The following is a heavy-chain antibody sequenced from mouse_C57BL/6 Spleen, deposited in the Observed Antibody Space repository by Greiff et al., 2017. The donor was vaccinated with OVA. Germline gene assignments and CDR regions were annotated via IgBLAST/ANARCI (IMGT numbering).Heavy chain of an antibody. Sequence: VQLVESGAELARPGASVKLSCKASGYTFTSYGISWVKQRTGQGLEWIGEIYPRSGNTYYNEKFKGKATLTADKSSSTAYMELRSLTSEDSAVYFCASLDGSYWYFDVWGTGTTVTVSS. J-gene: IGHJ1*03. CDR3: ASLDGSYWYFDV. D-gene: IGHD2-3*01. CDR2: IYPRSGNT. V-gene: IGHV1-81*01. CDR1: GYTFTSYG.